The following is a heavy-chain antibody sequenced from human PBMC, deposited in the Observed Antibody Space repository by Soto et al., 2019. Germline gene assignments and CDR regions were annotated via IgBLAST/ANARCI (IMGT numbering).Heavy chain of an antibody. CDR3: LEDERTSGANDDLEY. D-gene: IGHD1-1*01. Sequence: PSETLSLTCTVSGGSISSGDYYWTWIRQPPGKGLEWIGHIYYSGTTHYNPSLKSRVTISVDTSKNQFSLTLSSVTAAEPAVYYCLEDERTSGANDDLEYWGQRTMVTV. CDR1: GGSISSGDYY. J-gene: IGHJ4*02. V-gene: IGHV4-30-4*01. CDR2: IYYSGTT.